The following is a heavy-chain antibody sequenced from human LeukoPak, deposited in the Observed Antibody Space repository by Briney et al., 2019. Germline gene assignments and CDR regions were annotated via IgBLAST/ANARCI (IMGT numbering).Heavy chain of an antibody. CDR1: GFSFSNYG. J-gene: IGHJ4*02. D-gene: IGHD6-13*01. CDR3: AREPFRYSSSWYSNFDY. V-gene: IGHV3-21*01. CDR2: ISSRSSYI. Sequence: GGSLRLSCAVSGFSFSNYGMNWVRQAPGKGLEWVSSISSRSSYIKYADSVKGRFTISRDNGKKSVFLQMNSLSPEDTAVYYCAREPFRYSSSWYSNFDYWGQGTLVTVSS.